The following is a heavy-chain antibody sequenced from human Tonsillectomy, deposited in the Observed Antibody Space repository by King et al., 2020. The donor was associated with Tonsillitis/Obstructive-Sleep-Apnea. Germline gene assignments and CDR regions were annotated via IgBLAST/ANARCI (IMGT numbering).Heavy chain of an antibody. D-gene: IGHD2-2*01. J-gene: IGHJ4*02. Sequence: EVQLVESGGGLVQPGGSLRLSCAASGFTFSSYAMSWVRQAPGKGLEWVSAISGSGGSTYYADSVKGRFTISRDNSKNTLYLQMNSLRAEDTAVYYCAKVKVRMGEHDCSSTSCYAYYFDYWGQGTLVTVSS. CDR1: GFTFSSYA. V-gene: IGHV3-23*04. CDR2: ISGSGGST. CDR3: AKVKVRMGEHDCSSTSCYAYYFDY.